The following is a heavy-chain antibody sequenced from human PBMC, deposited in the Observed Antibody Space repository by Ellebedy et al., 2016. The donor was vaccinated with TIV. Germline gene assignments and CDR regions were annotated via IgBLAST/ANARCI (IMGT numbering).Heavy chain of an antibody. Sequence: ASVKVSCKASGYTFTSYAMHWVRQAPGQRLEWMGWINAGNGNTKYSQKFQGRVTITRDTSASTAYMELSSLRSDDTAVYYCARGEYCSGGSCYSGFDYWGQGTLVTVSS. CDR1: GYTFTSYA. J-gene: IGHJ4*02. V-gene: IGHV1-3*01. D-gene: IGHD2-15*01. CDR2: INAGNGNT. CDR3: ARGEYCSGGSCYSGFDY.